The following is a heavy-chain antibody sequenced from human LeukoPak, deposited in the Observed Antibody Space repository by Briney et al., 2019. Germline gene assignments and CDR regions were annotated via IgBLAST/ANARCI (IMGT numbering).Heavy chain of an antibody. Sequence: GGSLRLSCAASEFSVGSNYMTWVRQAPGKGLEWVSLIYSGGSTYYADSVKGRFTISRDNSKNTLYLQMNSLRAEDTAVYYCARAGQTYTLGAFDIWGQGTMVTVSS. CDR3: ARAGQTYTLGAFDI. CDR2: IYSGGST. V-gene: IGHV3-66*01. D-gene: IGHD1-1*01. J-gene: IGHJ3*02. CDR1: EFSVGSNY.